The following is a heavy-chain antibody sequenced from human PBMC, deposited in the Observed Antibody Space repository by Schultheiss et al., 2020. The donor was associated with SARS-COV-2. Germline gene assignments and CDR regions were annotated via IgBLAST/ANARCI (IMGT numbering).Heavy chain of an antibody. Sequence: SETLSLTCAVYGGSFSGYYWSWIRQPPGKGLEWIGEINHSGSTNYNPSLKSRVTISVDTSKNHFSLKLNSVTAADTAVYFCAREYRSAWYYLDYWGQGTLVTVSS. CDR3: AREYRSAWYYLDY. D-gene: IGHD6-19*01. CDR2: INHSGST. J-gene: IGHJ4*02. CDR1: GGSFSGYY. V-gene: IGHV4-34*01.